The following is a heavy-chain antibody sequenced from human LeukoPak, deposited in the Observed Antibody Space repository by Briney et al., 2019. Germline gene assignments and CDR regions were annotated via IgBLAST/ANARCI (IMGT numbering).Heavy chain of an antibody. CDR3: ARASIAVAEGYYMDV. V-gene: IGHV1-69*05. J-gene: IGHJ6*03. CDR2: ITPIFGTA. Sequence: SVKVSCTASGGTFSSYAISWVRQAPGQGLEWMGGITPIFGTANYAQKFQGRVTITTDESTSTAYMELSSLRSEDTAAYYCARASIAVAEGYYMDVWGKGTTVTVSS. CDR1: GGTFSSYA. D-gene: IGHD6-19*01.